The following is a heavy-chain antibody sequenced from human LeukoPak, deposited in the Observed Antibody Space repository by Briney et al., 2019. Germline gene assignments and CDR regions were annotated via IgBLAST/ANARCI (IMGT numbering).Heavy chain of an antibody. J-gene: IGHJ6*02. CDR2: ISGSGGST. V-gene: IGHV3-23*01. D-gene: IGHD3-3*01. CDR1: GFTFSSYA. CDR3: AKDGGEYGFWSGYYSTGTYYYGMDV. Sequence: GGSLRLSCAASGFTFSSYAMSWVRQAPGKGLEWVSAISGSGGSTYYADSVKGRFTISRDNSKNTLYLQMNSLRAEDTAVYYCAKDGGEYGFWSGYYSTGTYYYGMDVWGQGTTVTVSS.